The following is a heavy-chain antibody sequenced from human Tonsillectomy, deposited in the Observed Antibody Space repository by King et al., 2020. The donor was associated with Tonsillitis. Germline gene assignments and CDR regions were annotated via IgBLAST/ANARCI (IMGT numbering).Heavy chain of an antibody. CDR2: LSSSSSYI. V-gene: IGHV3-21*01. Sequence: VQLVESGGGLVKPGGSLRLSCAASGFTFSSYSMNWVRQAPGKGLEWVSSLSSSSSYIYYADSVKGRVTLSRDNAKNSLYLQMNSLRAEDTAVYYCASHLSHDAFDIWGQGTMVTVSS. J-gene: IGHJ3*02. CDR3: ASHLSHDAFDI. CDR1: GFTFSSYS.